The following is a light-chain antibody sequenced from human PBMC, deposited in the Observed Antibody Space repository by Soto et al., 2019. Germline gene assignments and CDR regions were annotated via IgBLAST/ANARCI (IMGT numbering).Light chain of an antibody. V-gene: IGLV1-47*01. J-gene: IGLJ2*01. Sequence: QSVLTQPPSASGTPGQRVTISCSGSSSNIGSNYVYWYHQLPGTAPKLVIYRNNQRPSGVPDRISGSKSGTSASLAISGLQTEDEADYYCSSYTDGSTVIFGGGTKVTVL. CDR3: SSYTDGSTVI. CDR1: SSNIGSNY. CDR2: RNN.